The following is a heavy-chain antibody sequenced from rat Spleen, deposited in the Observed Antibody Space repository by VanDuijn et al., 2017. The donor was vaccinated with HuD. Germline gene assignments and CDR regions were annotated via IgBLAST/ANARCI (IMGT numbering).Heavy chain of an antibody. D-gene: IGHD1-11*01. V-gene: IGHV5-7*01. J-gene: IGHJ3*01. CDR1: GFTFSDYN. CDR3: TRHGYGGYSGPFAY. Sequence: EVQLVESGGGLVQPGRSLKLSCAASGFTFSDYNMAWVRQAPKKGLEWVATISYDGRSTYYRDSVKGRFTISRDNAKNTLYLKMDSLRSKDTATYYCTRHGYGGYSGPFAYWGQGTLVTVSS. CDR2: ISYDGRST.